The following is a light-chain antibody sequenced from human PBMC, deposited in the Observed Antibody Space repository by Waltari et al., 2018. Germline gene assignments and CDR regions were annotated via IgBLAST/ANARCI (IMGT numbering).Light chain of an antibody. J-gene: IGKJ1*01. CDR2: AAS. Sequence: AIQMTQSPSSLSASVGDRVAITCRASQYIRNDLGWYQQKQGEAPKVLIHAASNLQSGVPSRFSGSGSGTDFTLTISSLQPEDFATYYCLQDYNYPRTFGQGTKVEIK. V-gene: IGKV1-6*01. CDR3: LQDYNYPRT. CDR1: QYIRND.